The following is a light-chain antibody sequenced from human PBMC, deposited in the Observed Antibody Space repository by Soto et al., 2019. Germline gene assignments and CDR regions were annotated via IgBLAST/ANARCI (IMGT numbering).Light chain of an antibody. CDR2: DAS. V-gene: IGKV1-5*01. Sequence: DVQLTQAPSTLSASVGDRDTITCRASQSIGNWLAWYQQKPGKAPNLLIYDASTLENGVPSRFSGSASGTDFTLTISSLQPYDFATYYCQQYNSYSPRTFGQGTKV. CDR1: QSIGNW. J-gene: IGKJ1*01. CDR3: QQYNSYSPRT.